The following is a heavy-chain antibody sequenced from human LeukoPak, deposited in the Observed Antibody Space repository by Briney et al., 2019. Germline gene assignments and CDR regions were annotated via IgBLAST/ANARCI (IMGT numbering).Heavy chain of an antibody. V-gene: IGHV3-7*01. J-gene: IGHJ4*02. Sequence: GGSLRLSCAASGFTISGFFMTWVRQPQGKGLEWVANIKEDGSEKYYVDSVRGRFTISRDNAKNSLYLQMNNLRAEDTAVYYCARPFGNGWFLRDYWGRGTLVTVSS. D-gene: IGHD6-19*01. CDR1: GFTISGFF. CDR2: IKEDGSEK. CDR3: ARPFGNGWFLRDY.